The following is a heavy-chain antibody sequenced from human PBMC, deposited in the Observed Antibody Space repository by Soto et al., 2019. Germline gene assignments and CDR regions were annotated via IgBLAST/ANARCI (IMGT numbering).Heavy chain of an antibody. Sequence: QVQLVESGGGVVQPGRSLRLSCAASGFTFSSYGMHWVRQAPGKGLEWVAVIWYDGSNKYYADSVKGRFTISRDNSKNPLYLQMNSLRAEDTAVYYCARPPVAGTIQYYFDYWGQGTLVTVSS. D-gene: IGHD6-19*01. CDR2: IWYDGSNK. V-gene: IGHV3-33*01. CDR3: ARPPVAGTIQYYFDY. J-gene: IGHJ4*02. CDR1: GFTFSSYG.